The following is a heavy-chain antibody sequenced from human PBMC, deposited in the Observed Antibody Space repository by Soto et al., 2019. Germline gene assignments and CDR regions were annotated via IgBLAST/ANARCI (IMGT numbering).Heavy chain of an antibody. Sequence: SETLSLTCIVSGGSISSGDYYWSWIRQPPGKGLEWIGYIYYSGSTFYNPSLKSRVSISLDTSKSQFSLKLNSVTAADTAVYYCAREGFSNYPDYWGQGTLVTVSS. J-gene: IGHJ4*02. CDR1: GGSISSGDYY. CDR3: AREGFSNYPDY. V-gene: IGHV4-30-4*01. D-gene: IGHD1-1*01. CDR2: IYYSGST.